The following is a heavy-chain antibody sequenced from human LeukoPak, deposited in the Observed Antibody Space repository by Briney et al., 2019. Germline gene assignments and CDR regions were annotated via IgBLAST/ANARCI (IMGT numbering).Heavy chain of an antibody. CDR1: GFTFSSYS. J-gene: IGHJ4*02. Sequence: GGSLRLSCAASGFTFSSYSMNWVRQAPGKGLERVSSISSHSRYIYYAGSMRGRFTISRDDAKNSLYLEMNSLRGEDTAVYYCARDGVPGAFDYWGQGTLVTVSS. CDR3: ARDGVPGAFDY. CDR2: ISSHSRYI. D-gene: IGHD7-27*01. V-gene: IGHV3-21*01.